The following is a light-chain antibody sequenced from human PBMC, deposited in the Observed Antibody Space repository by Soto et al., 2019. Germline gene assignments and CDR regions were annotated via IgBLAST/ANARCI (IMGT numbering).Light chain of an antibody. CDR1: SSDVGSYNL. CDR3: CPYAGSSWGYV. J-gene: IGLJ1*01. V-gene: IGLV2-23*02. Sequence: QSVLTQPASVSGSPGQSITISCTGTSSDVGSYNLVSWYQQHPGKAPKLMIYEVSQWPSGVSNRFSGSKSGNTASLTISGLRAEDEANYYCCPYAGSSWGYVFGTGTKLTVL. CDR2: EVS.